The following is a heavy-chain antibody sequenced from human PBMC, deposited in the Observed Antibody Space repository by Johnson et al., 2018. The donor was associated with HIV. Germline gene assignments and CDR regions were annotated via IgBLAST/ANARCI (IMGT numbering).Heavy chain of an antibody. CDR2: IYSGGST. CDR1: GFTVSSNY. Sequence: EVQLVESGGGLVQPGGSLRLSCAASGFTVSSNYMSWVRQAPGKGLEWVSVIYSGGSTYYADSVKGRFTISRDNSKNTLYLQMNSLRAEDTAVYYCAKGIAAAGTGAFDIWGQGTMVTVSS. J-gene: IGHJ3*02. V-gene: IGHV3-66*01. CDR3: AKGIAAAGTGAFDI. D-gene: IGHD6-13*01.